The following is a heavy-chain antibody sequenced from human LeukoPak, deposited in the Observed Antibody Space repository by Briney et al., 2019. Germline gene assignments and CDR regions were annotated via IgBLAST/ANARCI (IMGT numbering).Heavy chain of an antibody. V-gene: IGHV3-23*01. D-gene: IGHD3-22*01. CDR3: ASTMIVVVPTDY. Sequence: GGSLRLSCAASGFTFSSYAMSWVRQAPGKGLEWVSAISGSGGSTYYADSVMGRFTISRDNSKNTLYLQMNSLRAEDTAVYYCASTMIVVVPTDYWGQGTLVTVSS. CDR1: GFTFSSYA. J-gene: IGHJ4*02. CDR2: ISGSGGST.